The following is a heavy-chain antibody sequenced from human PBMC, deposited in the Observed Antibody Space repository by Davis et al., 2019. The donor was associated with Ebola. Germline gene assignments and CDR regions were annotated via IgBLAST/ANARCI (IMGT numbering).Heavy chain of an antibody. CDR2: TYYYNSKWNN. V-gene: IGHV6-1*01. D-gene: IGHD5-18*01. CDR3: ARGWLRGGMDV. CDR1: GDSVSRGSGG. Sequence: HSQTLSLTRAISGDSVSRGSGGWNLIRQSPSRGLEGLGRTYYYNSKWNNDYAASVKSRITINPDTSKNQFSLQLNSVTPEDTALYYCARGWLRGGMDVWGEGTTVTV. J-gene: IGHJ6*02.